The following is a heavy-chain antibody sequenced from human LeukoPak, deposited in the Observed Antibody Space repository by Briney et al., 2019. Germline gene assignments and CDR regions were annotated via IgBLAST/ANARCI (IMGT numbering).Heavy chain of an antibody. CDR1: GFTFSSYA. D-gene: IGHD3-22*01. V-gene: IGHV3-23*01. J-gene: IGHJ4*02. CDR2: ISGSGGST. Sequence: GGSLRLSCAASGFTFSSYAMSWGRQAPGKGLEWVSAISGSGGSTYSADSVKGRFTISRDNSKNTLYLQMNSLRAEDTAVYYCAKDQTITMIVVEDDYWGQGNLVTVSS. CDR3: AKDQTITMIVVEDDY.